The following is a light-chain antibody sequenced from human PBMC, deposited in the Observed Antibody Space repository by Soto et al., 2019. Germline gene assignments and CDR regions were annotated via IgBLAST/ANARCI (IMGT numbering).Light chain of an antibody. J-gene: IGLJ1*01. CDR3: QLWDSSSDRYV. Sequence: SYELPQPPSVSVAPGQTARITCVGNKIGSESVHWYQQKPGQAPVLVVYDDSDRPSGIPERFSGSNSGNTATLTISWVEDGDEADYDCQLWDSSSDRYVSGTGTKVT. CDR2: DDS. CDR1: KIGSES. V-gene: IGLV3-21*02.